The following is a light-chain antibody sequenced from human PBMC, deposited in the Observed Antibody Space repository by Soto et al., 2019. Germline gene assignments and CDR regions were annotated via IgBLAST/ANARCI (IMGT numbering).Light chain of an antibody. CDR1: SSDIATYNY. J-gene: IGLJ1*01. CDR3: SSYTTSNTLV. V-gene: IGLV2-14*01. Sequence: QSVLTQPASVSVSPGQSITLSCTGTSSDIATYNYVSWYQQHPGKAPKLMIYEVSNRPSGVSRRFSGSKSGHTASLTISGLQAEDEADYYCSSYTTSNTLVFGTGTKVTVL. CDR2: EVS.